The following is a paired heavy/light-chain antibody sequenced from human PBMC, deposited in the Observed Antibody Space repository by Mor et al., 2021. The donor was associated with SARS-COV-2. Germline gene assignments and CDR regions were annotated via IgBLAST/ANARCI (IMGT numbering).Heavy chain of an antibody. Sequence: QVQLVQSGAEVKRPGASVKVSCKASGYTFTDFYMHWVRQAPGQGLEWMGIVNPIAGSTAYAQKFQGRVTMARDTSTSTVYMELSSLRSEDTAVYYCARRYGPGSYYGLDVWGQGTTVSVSS. CDR3: ARRYGPGSYYGLDV. J-gene: IGHJ6*02. CDR1: GYTFTDFY. CDR2: VNPIAGST. V-gene: IGHV1-46*01. D-gene: IGHD3-10*01.
Light chain of an antibody. V-gene: IGLV1-40*01. CDR2: GNN. J-gene: IGLJ2*01. Sequence: QSVLTQPPSVSGAPGQKVTISCTGSSTNIGAGHEVHWYQHLPRTAPKLLIYGNNNRPSGVPDRFSGSKSGASASLAITGLQAEDEADYYCQSYDSSLSRFDVVFGGGTKLTVL. CDR1: STNIGAGHE. CDR3: QSYDSSLSRFDVV.